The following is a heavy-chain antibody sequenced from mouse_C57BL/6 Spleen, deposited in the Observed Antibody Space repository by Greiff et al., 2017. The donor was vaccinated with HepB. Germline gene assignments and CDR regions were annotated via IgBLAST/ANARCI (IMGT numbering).Heavy chain of an antibody. V-gene: IGHV1-82*01. CDR1: GYAFSSSW. Sequence: QVQLKESGPELVKPGASVKISCKASGYAFSSSWMNWVKQRPGKGLEWIGRIYPGDGDTNYNGKFKGKATLTADKSSSTAYMQLSSLTSEDSAVYFCARRLSLGYFDYWGQGTTLTVSS. J-gene: IGHJ2*01. D-gene: IGHD3-2*02. CDR3: ARRLSLGYFDY. CDR2: IYPGDGDT.